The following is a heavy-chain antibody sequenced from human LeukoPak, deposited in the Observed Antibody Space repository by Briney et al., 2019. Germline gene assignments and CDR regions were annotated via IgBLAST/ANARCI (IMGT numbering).Heavy chain of an antibody. CDR1: GGTFSSYT. Sequence: SVKLSCKASGGTFSSYTISWVRQAPGQRLEWMVGIMPLFGTPDYAQKFQDRLTITADKSTSTAYMELSSLRSEDTAVYYCASATLRCSGGSCYEMDVWGKGTTVTVSS. D-gene: IGHD2-15*01. CDR2: IMPLFGTP. J-gene: IGHJ6*04. V-gene: IGHV1-69*06. CDR3: ASATLRCSGGSCYEMDV.